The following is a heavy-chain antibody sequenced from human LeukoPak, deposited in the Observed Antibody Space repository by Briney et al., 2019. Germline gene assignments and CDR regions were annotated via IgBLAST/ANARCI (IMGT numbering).Heavy chain of an antibody. J-gene: IGHJ4*02. CDR2: IWYDGSNK. V-gene: IGHV3-33*08. CDR3: ARGSGVTMVRGVIFDY. CDR1: GFTFSSYA. Sequence: GGSLRLSCVASGFTFSSYAMSWVRQAPGKGLEWVAVIWYDGSNKYYADSVKGRFTISRDNSENTLYLQMNSLRAEDTAVYYCARGSGVTMVRGVIFDYWGQGTLVTVSS. D-gene: IGHD3-10*01.